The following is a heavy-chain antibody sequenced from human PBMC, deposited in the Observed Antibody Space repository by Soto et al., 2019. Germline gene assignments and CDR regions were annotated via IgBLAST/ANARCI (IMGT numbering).Heavy chain of an antibody. V-gene: IGHV3-33*01. D-gene: IGHD4-17*01. CDR3: ARDDYGD. J-gene: IGHJ3*01. CDR2: IWYDGSNK. Sequence: GGSLRLSCAASGFTFSSYGMHWVRQAPGKGLEWVVVIWYDGSNKYYADSVKGRFTISRDNSKNTLYLQMNSLRAEDTAVYYCARDDYGDWGQGTMVTVSS. CDR1: GFTFSSYG.